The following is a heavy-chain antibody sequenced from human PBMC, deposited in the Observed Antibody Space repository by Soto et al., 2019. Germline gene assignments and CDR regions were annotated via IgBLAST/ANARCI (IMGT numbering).Heavy chain of an antibody. CDR1: GFTFSSSA. D-gene: IGHD6-19*01. CDR3: ATRIGNIGWYWLDS. V-gene: IGHV1-58*01. CDR2: IVLGNGNT. J-gene: IGHJ4*02. Sequence: QMHLVQSGPEVQKPGTSVRVSCKASGFTFSSSAVQWVRQARGQRLEWIGWIVLGNGNTNYSQKFQDRVTITREMSTSTSYMDLRNVGSEDTAVYYCATRIGNIGWYWLDSGGQGPRVTVSS.